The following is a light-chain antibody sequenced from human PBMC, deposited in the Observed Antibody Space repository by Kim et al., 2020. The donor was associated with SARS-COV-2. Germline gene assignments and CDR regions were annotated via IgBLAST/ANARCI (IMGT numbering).Light chain of an antibody. CDR3: NSRDSNDNGL. Sequence: VAVGQTVRITCQGDSLRSYDATWYQQKPGQAPILVNYGKNNRPSGIPDRFSGSSSGNAASLTITGTQAGDEADYYCNSRDSNDNGLFGGGTQLTVL. CDR2: GKN. J-gene: IGLJ2*01. V-gene: IGLV3-19*01. CDR1: SLRSYD.